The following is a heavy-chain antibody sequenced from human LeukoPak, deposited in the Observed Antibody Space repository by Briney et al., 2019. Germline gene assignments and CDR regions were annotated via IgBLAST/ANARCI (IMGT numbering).Heavy chain of an antibody. CDR3: ARNPTDYSNYVYYYGMDV. CDR1: GGSISSYY. D-gene: IGHD4-11*01. J-gene: IGHJ6*02. CDR2: IYYSGST. Sequence: SDTLSLTCTVSGGSISSYYWSWIRHPPGRGLEWIGYIYYSGSTNYNPSLKSRVTISVDTSKNQFSLKLSSVTAADTAVYYCARNPTDYSNYVYYYGMDVWGQGTTVTVSS. V-gene: IGHV4-59*08.